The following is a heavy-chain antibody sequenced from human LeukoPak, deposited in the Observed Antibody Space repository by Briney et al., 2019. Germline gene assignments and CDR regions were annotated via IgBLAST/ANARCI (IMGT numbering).Heavy chain of an antibody. Sequence: SETLSLTCTVSGGSISSGSYYWCWIRPPSGKGLEWMGSIYYSGTTYYNPSLKSRVTISVDKSKNQFSLKLSSVTAADTAVYYCARSGYSSSWYPYYYYYYMDVWGKGTTVTVSS. D-gene: IGHD6-13*01. CDR3: ARSGYSSSWYPYYYYYYMDV. J-gene: IGHJ6*03. CDR2: IYYSGTT. V-gene: IGHV4-39*07. CDR1: GGSISSGSYY.